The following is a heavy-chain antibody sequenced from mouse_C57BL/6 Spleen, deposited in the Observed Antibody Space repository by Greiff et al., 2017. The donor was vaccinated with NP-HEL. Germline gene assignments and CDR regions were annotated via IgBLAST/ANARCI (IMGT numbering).Heavy chain of an antibody. J-gene: IGHJ2*01. CDR2: ILPGSGCT. CDR3: ARRLRLPRPYDFEY. CDR1: GYTFTGYW. V-gene: IGHV1-9*01. Sequence: VQLQQSGAELMKPGASVKLSCKATGYTFTGYWIEWVKQRPGHGLEWIGEILPGSGCTNYYEKFKGKATFTADTSSSTAYMQLSSLTTEDSAIYYCARRLRLPRPYDFEYWGKVATLSVAS. D-gene: IGHD3-2*02.